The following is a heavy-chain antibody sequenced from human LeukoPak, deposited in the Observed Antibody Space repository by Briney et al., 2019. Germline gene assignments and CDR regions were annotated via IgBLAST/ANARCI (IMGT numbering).Heavy chain of an antibody. CDR2: ISGDGGST. D-gene: IGHD3-16*02. J-gene: IGHJ4*02. CDR3: AKDTRGYYDYVWGSYRPNYFDY. CDR1: GFTFDDYA. V-gene: IGHV3-43*02. Sequence: GGSLRLSCAASGFTFDDYAMHWVRQAPGKGLEWVSLISGDGGSTYYADSVKGRFTISRDNSKNSLYLQMNSLRTEDTALYYCAKDTRGYYDYVWGSYRPNYFDYWGQGTLVTVSS.